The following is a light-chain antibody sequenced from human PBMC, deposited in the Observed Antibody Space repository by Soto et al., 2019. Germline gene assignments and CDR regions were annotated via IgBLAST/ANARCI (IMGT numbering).Light chain of an antibody. J-gene: IGLJ1*01. V-gene: IGLV1-40*01. CDR1: GSNIGAGYD. CDR2: ANI. CDR3: QSYDSSLSGYV. Sequence: QSFLTQPPSVSGAPGQRVTISCTGSGSNIGAGYDVHWYQQLPGTAPKLLIFANIIRPSGVPDRFSGSKSGASASLAITGLRAEDEADYYCQSYDSSLSGYVFGTGTKVTVL.